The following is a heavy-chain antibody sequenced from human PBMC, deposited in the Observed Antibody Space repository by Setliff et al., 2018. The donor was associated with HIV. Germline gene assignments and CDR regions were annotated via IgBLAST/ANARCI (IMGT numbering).Heavy chain of an antibody. CDR2: NYNTGSN. CDR1: GGSISSGGFY. Sequence: SETLSLTCTVSGGSISSGGFYWTWIRPHPGKGLEWIGYNYNTGSNDHSPSIDSPVTISIDTSKNQFSLKLSSETAADTAVYYCARGESSYYSYYIDVWGTGTTVTVSS. J-gene: IGHJ6*03. CDR3: ARGESSYYSYYIDV. V-gene: IGHV4-31*01.